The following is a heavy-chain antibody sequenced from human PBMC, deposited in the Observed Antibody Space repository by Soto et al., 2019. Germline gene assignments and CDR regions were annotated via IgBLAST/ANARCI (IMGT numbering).Heavy chain of an antibody. V-gene: IGHV3-33*01. CDR1: GFTFSSYG. Sequence: QVQLVESGGGVVQPGRSLRLSCAASGFTFSSYGMHWVRQAPGKGLEWVAVIWYDGSNKYYADSVKGRFTISRDNSKNTLYLQRNRLRAEDTAVYYCAIGDKSYYVDLSWGQGTLVTVSS. D-gene: IGHD1-26*01. J-gene: IGHJ5*02. CDR3: AIGDKSYYVDLS. CDR2: IWYDGSNK.